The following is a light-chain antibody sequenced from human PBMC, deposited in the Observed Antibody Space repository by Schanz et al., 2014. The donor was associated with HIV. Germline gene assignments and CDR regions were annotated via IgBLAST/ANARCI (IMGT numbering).Light chain of an antibody. CDR2: GAS. V-gene: IGKV3-15*01. J-gene: IGKJ1*01. CDR3: QQYNDWPRT. Sequence: EIVMTQSPGTLSVSPGERATLSCRASQTVSNNLAWYQQKPGQAPRLLIYGASTRVTGIPARFSGSGSGTEFTLTISSLQSEDFAVYYCQQYNDWPRTFGQGTKVDIK. CDR1: QTVSNN.